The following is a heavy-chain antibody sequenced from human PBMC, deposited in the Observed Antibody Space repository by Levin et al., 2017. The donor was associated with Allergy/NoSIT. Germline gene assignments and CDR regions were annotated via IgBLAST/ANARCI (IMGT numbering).Heavy chain of an antibody. Sequence: SGGSLRLSCAASGFTFSSYAMHWVRQAPGKGLEWVAVISYDGSNKYYADSVKGRFTISRDNSKNTLYLQMNSLRAEDTAVYYCARGTVWGSGVPYYYYGMDVWGQGTTVTVSS. V-gene: IGHV3-30*04. D-gene: IGHD2-15*01. CDR3: ARGTVWGSGVPYYYYGMDV. CDR2: ISYDGSNK. J-gene: IGHJ6*02. CDR1: GFTFSSYA.